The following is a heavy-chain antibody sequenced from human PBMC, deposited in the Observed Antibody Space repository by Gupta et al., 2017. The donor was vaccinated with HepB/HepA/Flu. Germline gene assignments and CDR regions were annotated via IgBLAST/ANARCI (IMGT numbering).Heavy chain of an antibody. D-gene: IGHD4-17*01. CDR2: IHGSGGVT. Sequence: EMELLESGRGLEQPGGSLSLSCAASGFPFRNYAMTGVRQVPGKVLEYVSSIHGSGGVTYYADSLRGRFTISRDNSKSTLYLQMNSLRVEDTAIYYCGRDPNGDYVGAFDMWGQGTMLTVSS. CDR1: GFPFRNYA. CDR3: GRDPNGDYVGAFDM. J-gene: IGHJ3*02. V-gene: IGHV3-23*01.